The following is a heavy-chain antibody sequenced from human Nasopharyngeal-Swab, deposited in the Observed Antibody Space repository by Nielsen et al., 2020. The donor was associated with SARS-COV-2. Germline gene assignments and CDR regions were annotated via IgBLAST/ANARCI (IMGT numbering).Heavy chain of an antibody. V-gene: IGHV4-59*08. CDR2: ISYSGST. CDR3: ARRETIVGSFDY. J-gene: IGHJ4*02. Sequence: SETLSLTCTVSGGSISPYYWSWIRRPPGKGLDWIGYISYSGSTNYNPSLKSRVTISVDTSKNQFSLKLNSVTAADTAVYYCARRETIVGSFDYWGQGTLVTVSS. D-gene: IGHD1-26*01. CDR1: GGSISPYY.